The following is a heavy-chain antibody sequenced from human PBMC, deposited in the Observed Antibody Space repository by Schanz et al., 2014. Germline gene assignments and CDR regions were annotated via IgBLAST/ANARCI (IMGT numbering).Heavy chain of an antibody. J-gene: IGHJ6*03. Sequence: QVQLVQSGGEMKKPGASVKVSCKASGYTFTDYGLSWVRQAPGQGLEWLGWISAYNGNTNYAQKLQGRVTITRDTSASTAYMELSSLRSEDTAVYYCARLGTGMAVAGSVIDSYYYYMDVWGEGTTVTVSS. CDR1: GYTFTDYG. CDR2: ISAYNGNT. V-gene: IGHV1-18*01. CDR3: ARLGTGMAVAGSVIDSYYYYMDV. D-gene: IGHD6-19*01.